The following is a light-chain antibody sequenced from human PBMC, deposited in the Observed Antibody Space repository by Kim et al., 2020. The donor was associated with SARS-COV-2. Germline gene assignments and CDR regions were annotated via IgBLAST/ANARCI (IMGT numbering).Light chain of an antibody. J-gene: IGLJ1*01. CDR1: KLGDKY. V-gene: IGLV3-1*01. CDR3: QAWDGSTAPNYV. Sequence: SYELTQPPSVSVSPGQTARITCCGDKLGDKYACWYQQKPGQSPVLVIYHDSKRPSGIPGRLSGSNAGNTATLTISGTQAMDEADYDGQAWDGSTAPNYVFGTGTKVTVL. CDR2: HDS.